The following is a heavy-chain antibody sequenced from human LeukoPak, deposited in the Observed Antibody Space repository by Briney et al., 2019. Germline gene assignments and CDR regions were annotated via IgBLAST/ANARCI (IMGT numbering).Heavy chain of an antibody. CDR1: GFTFSSNW. Sequence: GGSLRLSCAASGFTFSSNWMHWVRHAPGKGLVWVSRINSDGSSTSYADSVKGRFTISRDNAKNTLYLQMNSLRAEDTPVYFCARVSSDTGSYYGNWGQGTLVTVSS. D-gene: IGHD1-26*01. CDR3: ARVSSDTGSYYGN. J-gene: IGHJ4*02. V-gene: IGHV3-74*01. CDR2: INSDGSST.